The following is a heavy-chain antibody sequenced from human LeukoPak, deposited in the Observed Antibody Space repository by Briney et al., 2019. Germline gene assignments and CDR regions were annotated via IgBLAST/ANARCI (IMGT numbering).Heavy chain of an antibody. CDR2: IYTSGST. D-gene: IGHD4-17*01. CDR1: GGSISSYY. V-gene: IGHV4-4*07. J-gene: IGHJ6*02. Sequence: SETLSLTCTVSGGSISSYYWSWLRQPAGKGLEWIGRIYTSGSTNHNPSLKSRVTISVDTSKNQFSLKLSSVTAADTAVYYCARLFLGYGGNDYYYGMDVWGQGTTVTVSS. CDR3: ARLFLGYGGNDYYYGMDV.